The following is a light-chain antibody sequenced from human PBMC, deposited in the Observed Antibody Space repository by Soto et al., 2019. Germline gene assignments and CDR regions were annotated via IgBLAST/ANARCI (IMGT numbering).Light chain of an antibody. CDR1: QSLLHSNGYDY. V-gene: IGKV2-28*01. CDR3: MQALQTPPT. CDR2: LGP. Sequence: DIVMTQSPLSLPVTPGEPASISCRSSQSLLHSNGYDYLDWFLQKPGQSPQLLMYLGPNRASGVPDRFSGSGSGTDFTLKISRVEAEDVGVYYCMQALQTPPTFGQGTKLEIK. J-gene: IGKJ2*01.